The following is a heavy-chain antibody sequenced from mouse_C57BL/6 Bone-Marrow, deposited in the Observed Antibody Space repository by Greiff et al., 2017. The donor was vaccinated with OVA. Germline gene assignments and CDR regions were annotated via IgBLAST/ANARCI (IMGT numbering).Heavy chain of an antibody. J-gene: IGHJ1*03. V-gene: IGHV2-2*01. D-gene: IGHD3-3*01. CDR1: GFSLTSYG. CDR3: ATRNYGYFDV. Sequence: VKLEESGPGLVQPSQSLSITCTVSGFSLTSYGVHWVRQSPGKGLEWLGVIWSGGSTDYNAAFISSLSISKDNSKSQVFFKMNSLQADDTAIYYCATRNYGYFDVWGTGTTVTVSS. CDR2: IWSGGST.